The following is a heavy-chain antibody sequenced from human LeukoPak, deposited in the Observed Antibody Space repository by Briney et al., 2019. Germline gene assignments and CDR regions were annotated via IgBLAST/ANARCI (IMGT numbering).Heavy chain of an antibody. CDR3: ASMDKTAMVY. CDR2: IYYSGST. D-gene: IGHD5-18*01. Sequence: PSETLSLTCTVSGGSISSYYWSWIRQPPGKGLEWIGYIYYSGSTNYNPSLKSRVTISVDTSKNQFSLKLSSVTAADTAVYYCASMDKTAMVYWGQGTLVTVSP. V-gene: IGHV4-59*01. J-gene: IGHJ4*02. CDR1: GGSISSYY.